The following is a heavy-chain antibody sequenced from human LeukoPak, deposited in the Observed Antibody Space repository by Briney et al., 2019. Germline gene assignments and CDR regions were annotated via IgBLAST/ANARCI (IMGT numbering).Heavy chain of an antibody. CDR2: FDPEDGET. J-gene: IGHJ4*02. D-gene: IGHD1-1*01. CDR3: ATQQSLLETRFDY. Sequence: GASVKVSCKVSGYTLTELSMHWVRQAPGQGLEWMGGFDPEDGETIYAQKFQGRVTMTEDTSTDTAYMELSSLRSEDTAVYYCATQQSLLETRFDYWGQGTLVTVSS. CDR1: GYTLTELS. V-gene: IGHV1-24*01.